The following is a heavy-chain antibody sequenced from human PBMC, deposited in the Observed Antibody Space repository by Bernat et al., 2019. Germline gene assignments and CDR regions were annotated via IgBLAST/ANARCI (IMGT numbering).Heavy chain of an antibody. Sequence: EVQLVESGGGLVQPGGSLRLSCAASGFTFSSYDMHWVRQATGKGLEWVSAIGTAGDTYYPGSVKGRFTISRENAKNSLYLQMNSLRAGDTAVYYCARRAYDSSSSGYFDYWGQGTLVTVSS. J-gene: IGHJ4*02. V-gene: IGHV3-13*04. D-gene: IGHD3-22*01. CDR2: IGTAGDT. CDR1: GFTFSSYD. CDR3: ARRAYDSSSSGYFDY.